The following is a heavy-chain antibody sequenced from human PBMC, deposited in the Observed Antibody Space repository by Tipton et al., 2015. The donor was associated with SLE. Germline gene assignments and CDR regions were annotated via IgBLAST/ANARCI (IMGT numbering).Heavy chain of an antibody. CDR1: GGSVIGYY. CDR3: ARSRLYPGPDAFDV. V-gene: IGHV4-34*01. D-gene: IGHD2-15*01. CDR2: INHDGST. Sequence: TLSLTCTASGGSVIGYYWSWIRQTPGKGLEWLGEINHDGSTNYNSSLKSRVPITIDMSRNQVSLRLTSLTAADTALYYCARSRLYPGPDAFDVWGQGTLVTDYS. J-gene: IGHJ3*01.